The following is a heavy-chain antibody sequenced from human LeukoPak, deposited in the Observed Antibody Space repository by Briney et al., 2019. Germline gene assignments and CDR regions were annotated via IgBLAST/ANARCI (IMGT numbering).Heavy chain of an antibody. V-gene: IGHV4-39*07. J-gene: IGHJ6*02. CDR3: ARTSSWYLGMDV. Sequence: PETLSLTCTVSGGSISSSSYYWGWIRQPPGKGLEWIGSIYYSGSTYYNPSLKSRVTISVDTSKNQFSLKLSSVTAADTAVYYCARTSSWYLGMDVWGQGTTVTVSS. CDR2: IYYSGST. CDR1: GGSISSSSYY. D-gene: IGHD6-13*01.